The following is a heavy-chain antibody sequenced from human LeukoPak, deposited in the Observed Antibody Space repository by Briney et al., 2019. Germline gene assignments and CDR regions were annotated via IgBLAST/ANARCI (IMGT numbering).Heavy chain of an antibody. J-gene: IGHJ3*02. Sequence: SETLSLTCTVSGGSISSSSYYWSWIRQPPGKGLEWIGYIYYSGSTNYNPSLKSRVTISVDTSKNQFSLKLSSVTAADTAVYYCARHSVPRGLVLAGGAFDIWGQGTMVTVSS. V-gene: IGHV4-61*05. D-gene: IGHD6-19*01. CDR3: ARHSVPRGLVLAGGAFDI. CDR1: GGSISSSSYY. CDR2: IYYSGST.